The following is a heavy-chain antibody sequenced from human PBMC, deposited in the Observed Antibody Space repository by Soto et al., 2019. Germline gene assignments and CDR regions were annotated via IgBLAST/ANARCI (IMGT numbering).Heavy chain of an antibody. J-gene: IGHJ2*01. CDR3: AKDQGYSTSYYAYVDL. Sequence: EVQLVESGGGLVQPGRSLRLSCAASGFTFDDYAMHWVRQPPGKGLEWVSGITWNSGIIGYADSVKGRFTISRDNAKNSLYLQMNSLRPEDTALYYCAKDQGYSTSYYAYVDLWGRGTLVTVSS. CDR1: GFTFDDYA. CDR2: ITWNSGII. V-gene: IGHV3-9*01. D-gene: IGHD6-13*01.